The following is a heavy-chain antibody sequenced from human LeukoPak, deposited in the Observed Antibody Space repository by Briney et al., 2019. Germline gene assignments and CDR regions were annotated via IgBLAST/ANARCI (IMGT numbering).Heavy chain of an antibody. D-gene: IGHD6-13*01. CDR3: VRQGLAAAGTFEYFQH. CDR2: IYYSGST. V-gene: IGHV4-59*01. Sequence: SETLSLTCTVSGGSISSYYWSWIRQPPGKGLEWIGYIYYSGSTNYNPSLKSRVTISVDTSKNQFSLKLSSVTAADTAVYYCVRQGLAAAGTFEYFQHWGQGTLVTVSS. CDR1: GGSISSYY. J-gene: IGHJ1*01.